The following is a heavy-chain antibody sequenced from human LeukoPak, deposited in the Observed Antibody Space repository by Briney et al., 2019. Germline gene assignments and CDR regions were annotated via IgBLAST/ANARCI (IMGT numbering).Heavy chain of an antibody. J-gene: IGHJ4*02. Sequence: PGGSLRLSCAASGFTFSSYGMSWVRQAPGKGLEWVANIKQDGSEKYYVDSVKGRFTISRDNAKNSLYLQMNSLRAEDTAVYYCARGGTKITIFGVVIIYPYDYWGQGTLVTVSS. V-gene: IGHV3-7*01. CDR1: GFTFSSYG. D-gene: IGHD3-3*01. CDR2: IKQDGSEK. CDR3: ARGGTKITIFGVVIIYPYDY.